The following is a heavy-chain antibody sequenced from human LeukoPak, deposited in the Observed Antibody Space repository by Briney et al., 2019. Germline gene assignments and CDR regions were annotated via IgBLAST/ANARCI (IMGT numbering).Heavy chain of an antibody. Sequence: GGEWVAAIKQEARRTSYPASVKGRFTIFRDNAKNRLYLQMNRLRDEDTAVYYCANGDGFDYWGQGTLVIVSS. D-gene: IGHD5-24*01. CDR2: IKQEARRT. V-gene: IGHV3-7*01. CDR3: ANGDGFDY. J-gene: IGHJ4*02.